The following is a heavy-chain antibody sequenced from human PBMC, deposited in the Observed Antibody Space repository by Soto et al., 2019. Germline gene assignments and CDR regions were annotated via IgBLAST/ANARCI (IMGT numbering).Heavy chain of an antibody. J-gene: IGHJ6*02. Sequence: EVQLVESGGGLVQPGGSLKLSCAASGFTFSGSAMHWVRQASGKGLEWVGRIRSKANSYATAYAASVKGRFTISRDDSKNTAYLQMKSLKTEDTAVYYCTRRRSMIVVEWGMDVWGQGTTVTVAS. CDR2: IRSKANSYAT. D-gene: IGHD3-22*01. CDR1: GFTFSGSA. V-gene: IGHV3-73*02. CDR3: TRRRSMIVVEWGMDV.